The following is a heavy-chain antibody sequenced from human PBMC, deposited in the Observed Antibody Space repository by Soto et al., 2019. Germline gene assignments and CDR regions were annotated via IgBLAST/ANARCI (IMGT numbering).Heavy chain of an antibody. Sequence: PGESLKISCKGSGYSFTSYWISWVRQMPGKGLEWMGRIDPSDSYTNYSPSFQGHVTISADKSISTAYLQWSSLKASDTAMYYCASYDFWTNTASDWGQGTLVTVSS. CDR3: ASYDFWTNTASD. CDR2: IDPSDSYT. CDR1: GYSFTSYW. D-gene: IGHD3-3*01. J-gene: IGHJ4*02. V-gene: IGHV5-10-1*01.